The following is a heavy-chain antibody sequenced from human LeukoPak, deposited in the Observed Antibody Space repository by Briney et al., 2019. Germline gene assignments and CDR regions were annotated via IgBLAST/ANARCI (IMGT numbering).Heavy chain of an antibody. V-gene: IGHV3-74*01. CDR1: GFTFSNYW. D-gene: IGHD6-13*01. J-gene: IGHJ4*02. CDR2: IKGDGSHT. Sequence: GGSLRLSCAASGFTFSNYWMHWVRQAPGMGLVWVSRIKGDGSHTIYADSVKGRFTISRDNAKNSLYLQMNSLRAEDTAVYYCARDASIAAAGESDYWGQGTLVTVSS. CDR3: ARDASIAAAGESDY.